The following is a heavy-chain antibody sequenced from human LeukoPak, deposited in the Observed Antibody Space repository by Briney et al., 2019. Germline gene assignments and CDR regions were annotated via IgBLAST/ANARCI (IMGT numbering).Heavy chain of an antibody. CDR1: GFTFSSDG. V-gene: IGHV3-33*01. Sequence: GRSLRLSCAASGFTFSSDGMHWVRQAPGKGLEWVAVIWYDGSNEYNADSVKGRFTISRDNSKNTLYLQMNSLRAEDTAVYYCARDFPNYDYDWGSNRPGTIDYWGQGTLVTVSS. J-gene: IGHJ4*02. CDR2: IWYDGSNE. D-gene: IGHD3-16*02. CDR3: ARDFPNYDYDWGSNRPGTIDY.